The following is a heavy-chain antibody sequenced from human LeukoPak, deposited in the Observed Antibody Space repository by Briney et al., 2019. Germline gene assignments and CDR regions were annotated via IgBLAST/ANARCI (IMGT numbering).Heavy chain of an antibody. CDR1: GGSFSGYY. Sequence: SESLSLTCAVYGGSFSGYYWSWSRQPPGKGLEWIGEINHSGSTNYNPSLKSRVTISVDTSKNQFSLKLSSVTAADTAVYYCARRRGYSYGSNWFVPWGQRGVVSVSS. CDR3: ARRRGYSYGSNWFVP. V-gene: IGHV4-34*01. J-gene: IGHJ5*02. D-gene: IGHD5-18*01. CDR2: INHSGST.